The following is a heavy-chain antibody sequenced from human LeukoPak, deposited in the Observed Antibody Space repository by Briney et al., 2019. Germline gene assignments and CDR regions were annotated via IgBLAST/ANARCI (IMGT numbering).Heavy chain of an antibody. CDR3: ARDLVIFTVRDGFPSVAFDI. CDR2: IFPIGST. J-gene: IGHJ3*02. D-gene: IGHD5-24*01. CDR1: GFTVITNY. V-gene: IGHV3-66*03. Sequence: GGSLRLSCAASGFTVITNYMSWVRQAPGMGLEWVSVIFPIGSTYYADSVKGRFTISRDNSENTLYLQMNSLRAEDTAVYYCARDLVIFTVRDGFPSVAFDIWGQGTMVTVSS.